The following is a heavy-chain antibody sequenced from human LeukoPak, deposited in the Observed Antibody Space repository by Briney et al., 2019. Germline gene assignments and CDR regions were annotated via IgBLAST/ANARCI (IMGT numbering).Heavy chain of an antibody. D-gene: IGHD4-11*01. CDR3: ARIPDYGNYYFAD. J-gene: IGHJ4*02. V-gene: IGHV2-70*04. CDR1: GFSLSTSGMR. CDR2: INWDDDK. Sequence: ESGPTLVNPTQTLTLTFTFFGFSLSTSGMRVSWIRQFPGKALEWLAPINWDDDKFYSTSLKTRLTISKDTSKNHVVLTMTNMDPVDTATYYCARIPDYGNYYFADGGQATLVTVSS.